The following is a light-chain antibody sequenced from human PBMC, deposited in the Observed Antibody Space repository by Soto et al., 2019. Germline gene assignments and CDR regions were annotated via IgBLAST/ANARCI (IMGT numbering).Light chain of an antibody. Sequence: QSVLTQPPSAFGTPGQRVTISCSGSSSNIGSNTVSWYQQLPGMAPKLLIYRSNHRPSGVPDRFSGSKSGTSASLAISGLRTEDEADYYCAAWDDSLSGVVFGGGTKLTVL. CDR2: RSN. CDR3: AAWDDSLSGVV. CDR1: SSNIGSNT. V-gene: IGLV1-47*01. J-gene: IGLJ3*02.